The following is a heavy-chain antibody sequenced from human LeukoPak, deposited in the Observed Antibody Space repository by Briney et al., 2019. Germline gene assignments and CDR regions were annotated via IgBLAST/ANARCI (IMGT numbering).Heavy chain of an antibody. Sequence: SETLSLTCTVSGYSINSGYYWGWIRQSPGEGLEFIGSMHHSGKTHYNPSLRSRVTISVDTSKNQFSLKLSSVTAADTAVYYCARDKGWIDYWGQGTLVTVSS. CDR1: GYSINSGYY. D-gene: IGHD3-3*01. CDR2: MHHSGKT. J-gene: IGHJ4*02. CDR3: ARDKGWIDY. V-gene: IGHV4-38-2*02.